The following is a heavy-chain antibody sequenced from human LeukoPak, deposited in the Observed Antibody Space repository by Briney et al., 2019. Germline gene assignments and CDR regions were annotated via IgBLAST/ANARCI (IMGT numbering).Heavy chain of an antibody. Sequence: GGSLRLSCAASGFTFSSYAMHWVRQAPGKGLEWVAVISYDGSNKYYADSVKGRFTISRDNAKNSLYLQMNSLRAEDTAVYYCARDQYSRSSFDYLYHFMDVWGKGTTVSVSS. J-gene: IGHJ6*03. CDR2: ISYDGSNK. CDR1: GFTFSSYA. V-gene: IGHV3-30-3*01. D-gene: IGHD6-6*01. CDR3: ARDQYSRSSFDYLYHFMDV.